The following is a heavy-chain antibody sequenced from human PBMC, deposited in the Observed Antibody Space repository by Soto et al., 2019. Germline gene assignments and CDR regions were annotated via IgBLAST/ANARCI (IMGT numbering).Heavy chain of an antibody. Sequence: EVQLVESGGGLVQPGGSLRLSCAASGFTFSGYWMSWVRQAPGKGLEWVANIKQDGSEKYYVDSVKGRFTISRDNAKSSRHLQMNSLRAEDTAVYYCARRPKFLVNYYYYYGMDVWGQGTTVTVSS. CDR3: ARRPKFLVNYYYYYGMDV. CDR1: GFTFSGYW. V-gene: IGHV3-7*05. D-gene: IGHD1-26*01. J-gene: IGHJ6*02. CDR2: IKQDGSEK.